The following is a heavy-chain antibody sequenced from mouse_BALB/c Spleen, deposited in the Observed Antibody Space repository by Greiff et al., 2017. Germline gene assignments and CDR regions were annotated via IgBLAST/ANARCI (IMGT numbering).Heavy chain of an antibody. V-gene: IGHV14-3*02. D-gene: IGHD4-1*01. CDR1: GFNIKDTY. Sequence: VQLQQPGAELVKPGASVKLSCTASGFNIKDTYMHWVKQRPEQGLEWIGRIDPANGNTKYDPKFQGKATITADTSANTAYLQLSSLTSEDTAVYYCASGTDYFDYWGQGTTLTVSS. J-gene: IGHJ2*01. CDR3: ASGTDYFDY. CDR2: IDPANGNT.